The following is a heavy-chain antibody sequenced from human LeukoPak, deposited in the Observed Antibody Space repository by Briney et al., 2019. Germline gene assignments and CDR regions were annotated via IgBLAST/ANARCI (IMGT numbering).Heavy chain of an antibody. CDR1: GFTFSSYA. J-gene: IGHJ6*03. Sequence: RAGGSLRLSCAASGFTFSSYAMSWVRQAPGKGLEWVSGINWNGGCTGYADSVKGRFTISRDNAKNSLYLQMNSLRAEDTAVYYCARDIWGWLQFSYYYYYYMDVWGKGTTVTVSS. CDR3: ARDIWGWLQFSYYYYYYMDV. V-gene: IGHV3-20*04. D-gene: IGHD5-24*01. CDR2: INWNGGCT.